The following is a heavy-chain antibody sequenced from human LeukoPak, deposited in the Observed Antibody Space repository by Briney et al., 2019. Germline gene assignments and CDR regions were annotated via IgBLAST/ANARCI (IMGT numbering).Heavy chain of an antibody. CDR3: ARHHFWSGFRDWFDP. D-gene: IGHD3-3*02. V-gene: IGHV4-38-2*01. CDR1: GYSISSGYY. CDR2: IYHTGST. J-gene: IGHJ5*02. Sequence: SETLSLTCDVSGYSISSGYYWGWIRQPPGKGLEWIGSIYHTGSTYYNPSLKSRVTISVDTSKNQFSLKVTSVTAADTALYYCARHHFWSGFRDWFDPWGQGTQVTVSS.